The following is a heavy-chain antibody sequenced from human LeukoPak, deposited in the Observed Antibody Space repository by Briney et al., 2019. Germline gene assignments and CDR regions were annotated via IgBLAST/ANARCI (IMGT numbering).Heavy chain of an antibody. CDR3: ARYYGSGSYYRDYFDY. CDR2: IKEDGSEK. J-gene: IGHJ4*02. Sequence: GGSLRLSCAASGFTFSSYWMSWVRQAPGKGLEWLANIKEDGSEKYYVDSVKGRFTISRDNAKNSLYLQMNSLRAEDTAVYYCARYYGSGSYYRDYFDYWGQGTLVTVSS. D-gene: IGHD3-10*01. CDR1: GFTFSSYW. V-gene: IGHV3-7*01.